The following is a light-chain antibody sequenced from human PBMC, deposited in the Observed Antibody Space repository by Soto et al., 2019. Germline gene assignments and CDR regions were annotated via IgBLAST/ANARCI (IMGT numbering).Light chain of an antibody. V-gene: IGKV3-20*01. CDR1: QSVSNNY. CDR3: QQYGSSGT. Sequence: IVLTQSPGTLSLSPGERATLSCRTSQSVSNNYLAWYQQKPGQAPRLLIYGASSRATGIPDRFSGSGSGTDFTLTISRLEPDDFAVYYCQQYGSSGTFGQGTKL. J-gene: IGKJ1*01. CDR2: GAS.